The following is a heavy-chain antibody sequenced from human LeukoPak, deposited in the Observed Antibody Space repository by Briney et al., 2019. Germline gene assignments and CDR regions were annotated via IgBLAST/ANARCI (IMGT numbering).Heavy chain of an antibody. D-gene: IGHD6-6*01. J-gene: IGHJ4*02. V-gene: IGHV4-39*07. CDR1: GGSISSNLYY. CDR2: VFHSGNT. Sequence: SETLSLTCTVSGGSISSNLYYWGWIRQPPGEGLEWVGSVFHSGNTYYNPSLKSRLTISADTSKNQFSLTLTSVTAADTAVYYCARDRSVGVLPAPPFDFWGQGTLVTVSS. CDR3: ARDRSVGVLPAPPFDF.